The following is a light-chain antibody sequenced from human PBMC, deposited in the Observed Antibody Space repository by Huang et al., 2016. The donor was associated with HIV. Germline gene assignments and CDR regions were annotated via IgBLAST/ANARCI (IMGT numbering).Light chain of an antibody. CDR2: GAS. V-gene: IGKV3-15*01. CDR1: QNVSPN. CDR3: QHYDNWAPAT. Sequence: EIVMTQSPVTLSVSPGESATLSCRASQNVSPNLAWYQHKPGRAPMLLIYGASTRATSVPARFSASGSGTEFTLTVGGLRSDEVAVYYCQHYDNWAPATCGQGTKLEFK. J-gene: IGKJ1*01.